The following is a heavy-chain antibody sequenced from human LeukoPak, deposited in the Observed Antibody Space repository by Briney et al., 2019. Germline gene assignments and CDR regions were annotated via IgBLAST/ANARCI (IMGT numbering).Heavy chain of an antibody. Sequence: GGSLRFSCAASGFTFDDFAMHWHRQAPGKGLEWVSLISCDGASTYYADPVKGRFTISRDNSKTSLYLHINSLRTKDTALYYCAKSYYYDSRQFFDYWGQGTLVTVSS. CDR3: AKSYYYDSRQFFDY. V-gene: IGHV3-43*02. J-gene: IGHJ4*02. D-gene: IGHD3-22*01. CDR2: ISCDGAST. CDR1: GFTFDDFA.